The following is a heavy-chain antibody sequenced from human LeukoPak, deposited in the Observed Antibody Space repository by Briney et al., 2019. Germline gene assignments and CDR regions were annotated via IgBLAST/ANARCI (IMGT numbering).Heavy chain of an antibody. D-gene: IGHD5-18*01. CDR2: IKKDGSEK. J-gene: IGHJ4*02. Sequence: PGGSLRLSCAASGFTFSSHWMSWVRQAPGKGLEWVANIKKDGSEKYYVDAVKGRFTISRDNAKTSLYLQMNSLRAEDTAVYYCARDLSGIAGYTYGRGIDYWGQGTLVTVS. V-gene: IGHV3-7*01. CDR1: GFTFSSHW. CDR3: ARDLSGIAGYTYGRGIDY.